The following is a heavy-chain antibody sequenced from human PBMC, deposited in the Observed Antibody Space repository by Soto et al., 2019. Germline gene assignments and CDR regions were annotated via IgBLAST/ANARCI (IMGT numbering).Heavy chain of an antibody. V-gene: IGHV3-48*03. CDR3: ARGPSSGFYYFDY. J-gene: IGHJ4*02. D-gene: IGHD3-22*01. CDR1: GFTLRSYE. CDR2: ISRSGTTI. Sequence: GGSLRLSCAASGFTLRSYEMRWVRRAPGKGLEWVSYISRSGTTIYYADSVKGRFTISRDNAKNSLYLQMNGLRVEDTAVYYCARGPSSGFYYFDYWGQGTLVTVSS.